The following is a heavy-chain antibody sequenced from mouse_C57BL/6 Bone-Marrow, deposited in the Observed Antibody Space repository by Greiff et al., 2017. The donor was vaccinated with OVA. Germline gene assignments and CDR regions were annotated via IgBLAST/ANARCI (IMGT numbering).Heavy chain of an antibody. CDR3: ARSRLLRGFAY. CDR2: LNPYNGDT. CDR1: GYSFTGYF. D-gene: IGHD1-1*01. Sequence: VQLQQSGPELVKPGDSVKISCKASGYSFTGYFLNLVMQSHGKSLEWIGRLNPYNGDTFYNQKFKGKAPLTVDKSSSTAHMELRSLTSEDSAVYYGARSRLLRGFAYWGQGTLVTVSA. V-gene: IGHV1-20*01. J-gene: IGHJ3*01.